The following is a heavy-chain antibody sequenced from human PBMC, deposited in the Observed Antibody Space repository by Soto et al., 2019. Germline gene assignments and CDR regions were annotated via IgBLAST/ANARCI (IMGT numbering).Heavy chain of an antibody. CDR3: ARGGYYYNSGGKLSHYGLDV. CDR2: ISPYNDYT. CDR1: GYTFIRYG. J-gene: IGHJ6*02. V-gene: IGHV1-18*01. D-gene: IGHD3-10*01. Sequence: QVQLAQSANEVKKPGASVRVSCKAAGYTFIRYGIAWVRQAPGQGLEWMGWISPYNDYTVYAQKFKGRVSMTADTSTRTVYMNLRGLKSDETAVYYCARGGYYYNSGGKLSHYGLDVWGQGTSVSVSS.